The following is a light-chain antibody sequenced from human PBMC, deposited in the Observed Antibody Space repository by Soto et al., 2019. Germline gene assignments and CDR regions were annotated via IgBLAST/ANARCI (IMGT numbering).Light chain of an antibody. CDR3: QQYYSYPPIT. CDR2: AAS. Sequence: AIRMTQSPSSLSASTGDRVTITCRASQTISSWLAWYQQKPGKAPKLLIYAASTLQSGVPSRFSGSGSGTDFTLTISCLQSEDFATYYCQQYYSYPPITFGQGTRLEIK. J-gene: IGKJ5*01. V-gene: IGKV1-8*01. CDR1: QTISSW.